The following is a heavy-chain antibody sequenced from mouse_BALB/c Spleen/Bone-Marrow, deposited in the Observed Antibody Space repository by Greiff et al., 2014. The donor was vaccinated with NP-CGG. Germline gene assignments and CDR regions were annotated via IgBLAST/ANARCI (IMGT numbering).Heavy chain of an antibody. D-gene: IGHD1-1*01. CDR2: FYPGSGSI. V-gene: IGHV1-62-2*01. CDR3: ARHGYGSSAWFAY. Sequence: LVESGAGPVKPGASVKLSCKASGYTFTEYIIHWVKQRSGQGLEWIGWFYPGSGSIKYNEKFKDKASLTADKSSSTVYMELSRLTSEDSAVYFCARHGYGSSAWFAYWGQGTLVTVSA. CDR1: GYTFTEYI. J-gene: IGHJ3*01.